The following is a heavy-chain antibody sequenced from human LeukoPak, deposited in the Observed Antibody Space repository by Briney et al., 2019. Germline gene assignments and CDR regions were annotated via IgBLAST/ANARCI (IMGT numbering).Heavy chain of an antibody. CDR3: ATYYDFWSGYRYFDS. D-gene: IGHD3-3*01. Sequence: RPGGSLRLSWAASGFTLRSYWTNWVRQAPGRGLEWVANIKKDGSTKYYVDSVTGRFTISRDNAKNSLYLQMNSLRAEYTAVYYCATYYDFWSGYRYFDSWGQGTLVTVSS. J-gene: IGHJ4*02. V-gene: IGHV3-7*01. CDR2: IKKDGSTK. CDR1: GFTLRSYW.